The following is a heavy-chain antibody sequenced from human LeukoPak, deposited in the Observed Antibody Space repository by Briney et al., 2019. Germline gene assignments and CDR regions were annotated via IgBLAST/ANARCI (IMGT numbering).Heavy chain of an antibody. Sequence: GASVKVSCKASGYTFTGYYMHWVRQAPGQGLEWMGWINPNSGGTNYAQKFQGWVTMTRDTSISTAYMELSRLRSDDTAVYYCARGSAEPEVNLNYWGQGTLVTVSS. J-gene: IGHJ4*02. D-gene: IGHD1-26*01. CDR2: INPNSGGT. CDR3: ARGSAEPEVNLNY. CDR1: GYTFTGYY. V-gene: IGHV1-2*04.